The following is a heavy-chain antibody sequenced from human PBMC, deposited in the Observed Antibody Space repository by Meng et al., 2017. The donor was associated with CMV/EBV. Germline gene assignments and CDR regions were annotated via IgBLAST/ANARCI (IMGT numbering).Heavy chain of an antibody. Sequence: ASVKVSCKASGYTFSSYGISWVRQAPGQGFEWMGWISAYNGNTNYAQKLQGRVTMTTDTSTSTAYMELRSLRSDDTAVYYCARGPGGGSYCTTTSCYMILSFDPWGQGTLVTVSS. V-gene: IGHV1-18*01. CDR3: ARGPGGGSYCTTTSCYMILSFDP. CDR1: GYTFSSYG. CDR2: ISAYNGNT. D-gene: IGHD2-2*02. J-gene: IGHJ5*02.